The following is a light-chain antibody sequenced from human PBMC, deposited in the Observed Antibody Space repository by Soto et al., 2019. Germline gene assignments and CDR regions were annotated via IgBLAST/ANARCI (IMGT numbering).Light chain of an antibody. CDR1: QDISSW. CDR2: SAS. CDR3: QHYKSYPLT. Sequence: DIQMTQSPSSLSASIGDRVTITCRASQDISSWLAWYQQKPEKAPKSLIYSASNLQGGVPSRFRGSESRTEFTLTISNLQHEDFASYYRQHYKSYPLTFGGGTKVEIK. J-gene: IGKJ4*01. V-gene: IGKV1D-16*01.